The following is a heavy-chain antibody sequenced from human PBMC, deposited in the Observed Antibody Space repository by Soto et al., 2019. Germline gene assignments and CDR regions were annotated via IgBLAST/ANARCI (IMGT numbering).Heavy chain of an antibody. D-gene: IGHD3-3*01. V-gene: IGHV1-69*01. J-gene: IGHJ6*02. CDR2: IIPIFGSA. CDR1: GGTFSSYA. CDR3: ARTRFLEWLSIFYYYSMDV. Sequence: QVQLVQSGAEVKKPGSSVKVSCKASGGTFSSYAISWVRQAPGQGLEWMGGIIPIFGSANYAQNFQGRVTITADGSTSTAYMELSSLKSEDTAVYYCARTRFLEWLSIFYYYSMDVWGQGTTVTVSS.